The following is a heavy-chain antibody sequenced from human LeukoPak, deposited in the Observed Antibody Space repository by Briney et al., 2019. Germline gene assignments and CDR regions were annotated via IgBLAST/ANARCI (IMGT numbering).Heavy chain of an antibody. D-gene: IGHD6-13*01. V-gene: IGHV4-34*01. CDR3: ACISSSWYGIGNY. CDR2: INHSGST. Sequence: PSETLSLTCAVYGGSFSGYYWSWIRQPPGKGLEWIGEINHSGSTNYNPSLKSRVTISVDTSKNQFSLKLSSVTAADTAVYYCACISSSWYGIGNYWGQGTLVTVSS. J-gene: IGHJ4*02. CDR1: GGSFSGYY.